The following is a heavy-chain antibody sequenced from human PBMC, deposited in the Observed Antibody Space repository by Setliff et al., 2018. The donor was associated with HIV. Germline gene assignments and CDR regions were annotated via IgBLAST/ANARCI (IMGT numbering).Heavy chain of an antibody. CDR3: VRGIYDSSGFWYPHGDS. CDR2: INPYSGNT. CDR1: GYTFTSYD. V-gene: IGHV1-8*01. J-gene: IGHJ5*01. D-gene: IGHD3-22*01. Sequence: PSVKVSCKASGYTFTSYDINWVRQATGHGLEWMGWINPYSGNTGYAQKFQGRVTMTRETSTSTAYLELSNLRAEDTAVYYCVRGIYDSSGFWYPHGDSWGQGTLVTVSS.